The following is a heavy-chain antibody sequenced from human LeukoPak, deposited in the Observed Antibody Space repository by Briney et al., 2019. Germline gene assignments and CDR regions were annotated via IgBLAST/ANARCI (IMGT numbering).Heavy chain of an antibody. Sequence: SETLSLTCAVYGGSFSGYYWSWIRQPPGKGLEWIGEINHSGSTNYNPSLKGRVTISVDTSKNQFSLKLSSVTAADTTVYYCAREDYGEQNFDYWGQGTLVTVSS. J-gene: IGHJ4*02. CDR2: INHSGST. V-gene: IGHV4-34*01. CDR1: GGSFSGYY. D-gene: IGHD4-17*01. CDR3: AREDYGEQNFDY.